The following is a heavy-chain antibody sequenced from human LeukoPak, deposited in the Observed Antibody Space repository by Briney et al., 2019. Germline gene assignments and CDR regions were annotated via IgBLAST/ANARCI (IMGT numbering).Heavy chain of an antibody. D-gene: IGHD2/OR15-2a*01. CDR3: ARGGIDIVTVPVSNWFDP. J-gene: IGHJ5*02. CDR1: GYAFINYD. CDR2: SSPYNGKT. V-gene: IGHV1-18*01. Sequence: ASVKVSCKASGYAFINYDITWVRQAPGQGLEWMGWSSPYNGKTNYAQKLQGRVTMTTDTSTNTAYMELRSLRSDDTAVYYCARGGIDIVTVPVSNWFDPWGQGTLVTVSS.